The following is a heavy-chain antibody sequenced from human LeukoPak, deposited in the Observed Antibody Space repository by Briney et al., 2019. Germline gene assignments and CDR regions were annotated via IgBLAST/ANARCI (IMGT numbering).Heavy chain of an antibody. CDR1: TGSFSGYF. J-gene: IGHJ2*01. CDR2: INHSEGT. V-gene: IGHV4-34*01. D-gene: IGHD4-17*01. CDR3: ARGPRAPNGVLPWYFDL. Sequence: PSETLSLTCAVYTGSFSGYFWTWIRQPPGKGLEWIGEINHSEGTNYNPSLKGRVTISTDPSTNQFSLKVTSVTAADTAVYYCARGPRAPNGVLPWYFDLWGRGNLVVVSS.